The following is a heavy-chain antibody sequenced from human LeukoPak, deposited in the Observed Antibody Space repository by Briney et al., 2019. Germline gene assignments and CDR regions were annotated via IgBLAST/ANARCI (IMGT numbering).Heavy chain of an antibody. V-gene: IGHV3-23*01. Sequence: GGSLRLSCAASGFSVSSNYMSWVRQAPGKGLGWVSAISGSGERTSGDSTYYADSVKGRFTISRDNSKNTLNLQMNSLRAEDTAVYFCAKVTGGDMITYGGLDVWGQGTTVTVSS. D-gene: IGHD3-16*01. CDR3: AKVTGGDMITYGGLDV. CDR2: ISGSGERTSGDST. J-gene: IGHJ6*02. CDR1: GFSVSSNY.